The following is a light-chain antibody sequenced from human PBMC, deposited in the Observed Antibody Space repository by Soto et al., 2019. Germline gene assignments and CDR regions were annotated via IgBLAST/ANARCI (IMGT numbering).Light chain of an antibody. CDR2: EGT. CDR3: CSYAGGNRYYV. Sequence: QSALTQPPSASGSPGQSVTISCTGSSSDIGGYNYVSWYQQRPGKVPRLIIYEGTKRPSGVLYRFSGSKSCSTASLTVSGGQADDDDDYYCCSYAGGNRYYVFGPGTKLTVL. CDR1: SSDIGGYNY. J-gene: IGLJ1*01. V-gene: IGLV2-8*01.